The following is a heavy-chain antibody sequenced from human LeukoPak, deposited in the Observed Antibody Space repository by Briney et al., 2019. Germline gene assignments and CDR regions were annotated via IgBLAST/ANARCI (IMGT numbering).Heavy chain of an antibody. J-gene: IGHJ4*02. Sequence: SETLSLTCTVSGGSISSSSYYWGWIRQPPGKGLEWIGSIYYSGSTYYTPSLKSRVTISVDTSKNQFSLKLSSVTAADTAVYYCARQLGYCSSTSCYADKVDYWGQGTLVTVSS. CDR3: ARQLGYCSSTSCYADKVDY. V-gene: IGHV4-39*01. CDR2: IYYSGST. D-gene: IGHD2-2*01. CDR1: GGSISSSSYY.